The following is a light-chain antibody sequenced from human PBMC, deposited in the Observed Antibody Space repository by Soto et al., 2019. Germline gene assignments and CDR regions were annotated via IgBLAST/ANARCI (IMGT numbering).Light chain of an antibody. CDR2: EVS. J-gene: IGLJ1*01. Sequence: QSVLTQPPSASGSPGQSVTISCTGTSSDVGGYNYVSWYQQHPGKAPKLMIYEVSKRPSGVPDRFSGSKSGNTASLTVSGLQADDEADSACGSYEGSTSYVFGTVTKVTDL. CDR1: SSDVGGYNY. V-gene: IGLV2-8*01. CDR3: GSYEGSTSYV.